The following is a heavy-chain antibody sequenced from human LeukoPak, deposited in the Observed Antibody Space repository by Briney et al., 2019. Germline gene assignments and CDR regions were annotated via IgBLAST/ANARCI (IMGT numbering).Heavy chain of an antibody. CDR3: ARGPYSYDSSGAFDI. J-gene: IGHJ3*02. CDR2: IFYSGST. D-gene: IGHD3-22*01. Sequence: SETLSLTCTVSGGSISSSSYYWGWIRQPPGKGLEWIGNIFYSGSTYYSPSLRSRVTISVDTSKNQFSLKLSSVTAADTAVYFCARGPYSYDSSGAFDIWGQGTMVTVSS. V-gene: IGHV4-39*07. CDR1: GGSISSSSYY.